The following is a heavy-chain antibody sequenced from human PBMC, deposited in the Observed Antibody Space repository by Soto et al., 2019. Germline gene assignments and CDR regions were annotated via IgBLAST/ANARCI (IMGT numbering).Heavy chain of an antibody. V-gene: IGHV1-2*02. Sequence: ASVKVSFKASGYTFTGYFIHWVRQAPGQGLEWMGWINPNSGDTNYAQKFQGRVTMTRDMSISTAYMELRGLTSDDTAVYYCARVRTYYDSSGSLDYWGQGTLVTVSS. CDR1: GYTFTGYF. D-gene: IGHD3-22*01. CDR3: ARVRTYYDSSGSLDY. CDR2: INPNSGDT. J-gene: IGHJ4*02.